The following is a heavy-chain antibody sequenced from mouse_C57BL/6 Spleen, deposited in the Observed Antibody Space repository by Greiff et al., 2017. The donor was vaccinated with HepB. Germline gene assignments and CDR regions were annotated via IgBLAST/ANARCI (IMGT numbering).Heavy chain of an antibody. J-gene: IGHJ1*03. D-gene: IGHD1-1*02. Sequence: EVKLMESGGGLVQPKGSLKLSCAASGFSFNTYAMNWVRQAPGKGLEWVARIRSKSNNYATYYADSVKDRFTISRDDSESMLYLQMNNLKTEDTAMYYCVRPGPVGSYDWYFDVWGTGTTVTVSS. CDR1: GFSFNTYA. CDR2: IRSKSNNYAT. CDR3: VRPGPVGSYDWYFDV. V-gene: IGHV10-1*01.